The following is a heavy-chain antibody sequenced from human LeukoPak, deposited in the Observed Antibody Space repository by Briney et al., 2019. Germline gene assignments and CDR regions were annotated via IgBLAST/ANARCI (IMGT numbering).Heavy chain of an antibody. CDR2: ISGSGGST. D-gene: IGHD6-13*01. V-gene: IGHV3-23*01. Sequence: GGSLRLSCAASGFTFSSYAMSWVRQAPGKGLEWVSAISGSGGSTYYADSVKGRFTISRDNSKNTLYLQMNSLRAEDTAVYYCAKGPLSSSWPEGYFDYWGQGTLVTVSS. J-gene: IGHJ4*02. CDR3: AKGPLSSSWPEGYFDY. CDR1: GFTFSSYA.